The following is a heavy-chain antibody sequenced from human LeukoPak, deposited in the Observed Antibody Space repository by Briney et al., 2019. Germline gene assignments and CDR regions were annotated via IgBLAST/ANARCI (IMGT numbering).Heavy chain of an antibody. D-gene: IGHD6-13*01. J-gene: IGHJ6*03. Sequence: GGSLRLSCAASGFTFSSYAMSWVRQAPGKGLEWVSAISGSGGSTYYADSVKGRFTISRDNSKNTLYLQMNGLRAEDTAVYYCRNLGSSSWYAIYYYYYYMDVWGKGTTVTVSS. CDR2: ISGSGGST. CDR3: RNLGSSSWYAIYYYYYYMDV. V-gene: IGHV3-23*01. CDR1: GFTFSSYA.